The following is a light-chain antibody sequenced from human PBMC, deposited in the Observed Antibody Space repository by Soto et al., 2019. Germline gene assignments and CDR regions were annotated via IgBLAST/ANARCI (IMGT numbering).Light chain of an antibody. CDR1: PSVSSN. CDR3: QQYKNWPPIT. V-gene: IGKV3-15*01. CDR2: GAS. Sequence: EIVLTQSPGTLSLSPGERATLSCRASPSVSSNFVAWYQQKPGQAPRLLIYGASTRATGIPARFSGSGSGTGFTLTISSLQSEDFAVYYCQQYKNWPPITFGQGTRLEIK. J-gene: IGKJ5*01.